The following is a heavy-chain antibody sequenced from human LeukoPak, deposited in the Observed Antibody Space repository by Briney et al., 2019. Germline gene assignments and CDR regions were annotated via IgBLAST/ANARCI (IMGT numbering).Heavy chain of an antibody. V-gene: IGHV4-59*01. CDR1: GGSISSYY. Sequence: SETLSLTCTVSGGSISSYYWSWIRQPPGKGLEWIGYIYYSGSTNYNPSLKSRVTISVDTSKNQFSLKLSSVTAADTAVYYCARVSMGDTAMVTPYYYYGMDVWGQGTTVTVSS. D-gene: IGHD5-18*01. J-gene: IGHJ6*02. CDR3: ARVSMGDTAMVTPYYYYGMDV. CDR2: IYYSGST.